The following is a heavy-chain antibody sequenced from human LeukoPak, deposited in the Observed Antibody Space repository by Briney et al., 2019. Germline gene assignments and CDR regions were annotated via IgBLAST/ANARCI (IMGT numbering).Heavy chain of an antibody. Sequence: SQTLSLTCTVSGVSISSGGYSWSWIRQPPGKGLEWIVYIYHNGNTYYNPTLKSRVTISVDTSTNQFSLKLNSVTAADTAVYYCARTDYYDSIAYYFGYWGQGTLVTVSS. D-gene: IGHD3-22*01. V-gene: IGHV4-30-2*01. J-gene: IGHJ4*02. CDR1: GVSISSGGYS. CDR2: IYHNGNT. CDR3: ARTDYYDSIAYYFGY.